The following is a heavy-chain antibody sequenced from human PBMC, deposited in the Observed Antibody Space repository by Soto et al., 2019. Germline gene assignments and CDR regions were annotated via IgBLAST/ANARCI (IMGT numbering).Heavy chain of an antibody. CDR1: GFTFSDSA. D-gene: IGHD2-15*01. CDR2: IIVDSGQT. J-gene: IGHJ3*02. CDR3: AAELYSGGSCCSFDI. Sequence: GASVKVSCKTSGFTFSDSAVQWVRQARGQRLEWIGWIIVDSGQTKSAQNLHDRITITRDMSTSTAYMELSSLRPDDTAVYYCAAELYSGGSCCSFDIWGQGTMVTVS. V-gene: IGHV1-58*01.